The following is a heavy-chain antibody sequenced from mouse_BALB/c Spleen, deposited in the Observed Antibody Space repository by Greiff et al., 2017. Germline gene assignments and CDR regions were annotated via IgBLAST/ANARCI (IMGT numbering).Heavy chain of an antibody. Sequence: EVQLVESGGGLVKLGGSLKLSCAASGFTFSSYYMSWVRQTPEKRLELVAAINSNGGSTYYPDTVKGRFTISRDNAKNTLYLQMSSLKSEDTAMYYCARDLIPYAMDYWGQGTSVTVSS. CDR3: ARDLIPYAMDY. J-gene: IGHJ4*01. V-gene: IGHV5-6-2*01. CDR1: GFTFSSYY. CDR2: INSNGGST.